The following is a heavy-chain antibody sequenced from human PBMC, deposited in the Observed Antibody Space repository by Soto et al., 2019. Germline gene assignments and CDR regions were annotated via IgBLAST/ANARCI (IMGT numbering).Heavy chain of an antibody. CDR3: AKDYYYGSGSYYDWFDP. Sequence: EVQLLESGGGLVQPGGSLRLSCAASGFTFSSYAMSWVRQAPGKGLEWVSAISGSGASTYYADSVKGRFTISRDNSKNTLYLQMNSLRAEDTAVYYCAKDYYYGSGSYYDWFDPWGQGTLVTVSS. V-gene: IGHV3-23*01. CDR1: GFTFSSYA. D-gene: IGHD3-10*01. J-gene: IGHJ5*02. CDR2: ISGSGAST.